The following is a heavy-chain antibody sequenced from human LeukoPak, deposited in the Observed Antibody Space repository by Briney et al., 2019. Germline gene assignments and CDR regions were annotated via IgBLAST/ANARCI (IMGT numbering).Heavy chain of an antibody. CDR2: ISRSSSTI. J-gene: IGHJ4*02. CDR3: ARSGGSGWSGGYYFDY. Sequence: GGSLRLSCAASGFTLSIYSMNWVRQASGKGLEWVSYISRSSSTIYYADSVKGRFTISRDNAKNSLLLQMNSLRAEDTAVYYCARSGGSGWSGGYYFDYWGQGTLVTVSS. V-gene: IGHV3-48*01. D-gene: IGHD6-19*01. CDR1: GFTLSIYS.